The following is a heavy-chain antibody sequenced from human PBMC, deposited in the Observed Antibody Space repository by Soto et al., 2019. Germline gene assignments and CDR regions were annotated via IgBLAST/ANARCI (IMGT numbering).Heavy chain of an antibody. J-gene: IGHJ5*02. D-gene: IGHD3-3*01. Sequence: QVQLVQSGAEVKKPGSSVKVSCKASGGTFSSYAISWVRQAPGQGLEWMGGIIPIFGTANYAQKFQGRVTITADESTSTAYMELSSLRSEDTAVSYCASYARRITIFGVVTLGWFDPWGQGTLVTVSS. CDR3: ASYARRITIFGVVTLGWFDP. V-gene: IGHV1-69*01. CDR1: GGTFSSYA. CDR2: IIPIFGTA.